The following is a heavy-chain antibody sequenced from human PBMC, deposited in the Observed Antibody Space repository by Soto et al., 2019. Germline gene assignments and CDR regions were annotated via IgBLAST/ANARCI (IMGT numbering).Heavy chain of an antibody. CDR1: GDTFSSYF. V-gene: IGHV1-69*06. Sequence: GASVKVSCKASGDTFSSYFITWLRQAPGQGLEWMGGIVPVSGAAHYAQNFQDRVSITADTSTTTAYMELRSLRSDDTAVYYCASMFNRVMEVWGQGTKVTVSS. CDR3: ASMFNRVMEV. D-gene: IGHD3-10*02. J-gene: IGHJ6*02. CDR2: IVPVSGAA.